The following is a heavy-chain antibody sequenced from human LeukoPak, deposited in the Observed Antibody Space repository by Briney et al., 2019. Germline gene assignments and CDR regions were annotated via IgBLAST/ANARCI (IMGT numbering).Heavy chain of an antibody. Sequence: SETLSLTCAVYGGSFSDYYWRWIRQPPGKGLEWIGEINDCGSTNNNPSLKSRVTISVDTSKNQFSLKLSSVTAADTAVYYCASWTGFGADGEAFDIWGQGTMVTVSS. D-gene: IGHD3/OR15-3a*01. CDR1: GGSFSDYY. J-gene: IGHJ3*02. CDR2: INDCGST. CDR3: ASWTGFGADGEAFDI. V-gene: IGHV4-34*01.